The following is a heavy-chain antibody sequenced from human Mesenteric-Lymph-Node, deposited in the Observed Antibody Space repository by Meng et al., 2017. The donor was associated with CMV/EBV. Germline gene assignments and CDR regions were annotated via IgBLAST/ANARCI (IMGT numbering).Heavy chain of an antibody. D-gene: IGHD3-9*01. CDR2: INHSGST. Sequence: QVHLHQWGAALLQPSETLSVTCAVYGGSFSGYYWNWIRQSPEKGLKCIGEINHSGSTTYNPSFTSRIIISVDTSTNQISLNMSSVTAADTAVYYCARGSSYDILTGYFDYWGQGALVTVSS. CDR3: ARGSSYDILTGYFDY. CDR1: GGSFSGYY. J-gene: IGHJ4*02. V-gene: IGHV4-34*01.